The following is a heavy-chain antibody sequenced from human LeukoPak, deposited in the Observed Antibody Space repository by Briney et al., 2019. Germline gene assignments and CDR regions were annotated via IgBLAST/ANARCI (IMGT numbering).Heavy chain of an antibody. CDR1: GGSISSYY. D-gene: IGHD2-21*02. V-gene: IGHV4-59*01. J-gene: IGHJ1*01. CDR3: ASAYCGGDCSMAYFQH. Sequence: PSETLSLTCTVSGGSISSYYWSWIRQPPGKGLEWTGYIYYSGSTNYNPSLKSRVTISVDTSKNQFSLKLSSVTAADTAVYYCASAYCGGDCSMAYFQHWGQGTLVTVSS. CDR2: IYYSGST.